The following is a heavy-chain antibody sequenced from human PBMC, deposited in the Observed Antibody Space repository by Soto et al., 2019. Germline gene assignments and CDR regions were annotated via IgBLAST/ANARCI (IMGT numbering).Heavy chain of an antibody. Sequence: QVQLVQSWAEVKKPGSSVKVSCKASGGTFSSYAISWVRQAPGQGLEWMGGIIPIFGTANYAQKFQGRVTITADESTSTDYLELSSLRSEDTAVYYCARESNRGGYSSSPFDYWGQGTLVTVSS. D-gene: IGHD6-13*01. CDR2: IIPIFGTA. V-gene: IGHV1-69*01. CDR1: GGTFSSYA. J-gene: IGHJ4*02. CDR3: ARESNRGGYSSSPFDY.